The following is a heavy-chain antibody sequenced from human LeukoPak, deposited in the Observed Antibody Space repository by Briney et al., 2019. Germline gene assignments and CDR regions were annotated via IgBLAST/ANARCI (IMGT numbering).Heavy chain of an antibody. V-gene: IGHV4-59*01. Sequence: SETLSLTCTVSGGSISSYYWSWIRQPPGKGLEWIGYIYYSGSTNYNLSLKSRVTISVDTSKNHFSLKLSSVTAADTAVYYCARAGRSSGWYGRDYFDYWGQGTLVTVSS. CDR3: ARAGRSSGWYGRDYFDY. J-gene: IGHJ4*02. D-gene: IGHD6-19*01. CDR2: IYYSGST. CDR1: GGSISSYY.